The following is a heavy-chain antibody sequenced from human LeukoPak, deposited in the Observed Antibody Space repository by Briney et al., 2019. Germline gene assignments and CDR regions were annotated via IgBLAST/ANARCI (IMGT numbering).Heavy chain of an antibody. V-gene: IGHV3-21*01. CDR3: ARGPDMVRAIRLDY. J-gene: IGHJ4*02. Sequence: GGSLRLSCAASGFTFSSYSMNWVRQAPGKGLEWVSSISSSSSYIYYADSVKGRFTISRDNAKNSLYLQMNSLRAEDTAVYYCARGPDMVRAIRLDYWGQGTLVTVSS. CDR2: ISSSSSYI. D-gene: IGHD3-10*01. CDR1: GFTFSSYS.